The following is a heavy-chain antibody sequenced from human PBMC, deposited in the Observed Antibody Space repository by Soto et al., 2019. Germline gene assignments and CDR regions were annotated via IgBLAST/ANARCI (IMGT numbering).Heavy chain of an antibody. CDR3: ARSGSGYCDSSGYSIDY. CDR2: IIPIFGTA. D-gene: IGHD3-22*01. CDR1: GGTFSSYA. Sequence: SVKVSCKASGGTFSSYAISWVRQAPGQGLEWMGGIIPIFGTANYAQKFQGRVTITADESTSTAYMELSSLRSEDTAVYYCARSGSGYCDSSGYSIDYWGQGTLVTVSS. J-gene: IGHJ4*02. V-gene: IGHV1-69*13.